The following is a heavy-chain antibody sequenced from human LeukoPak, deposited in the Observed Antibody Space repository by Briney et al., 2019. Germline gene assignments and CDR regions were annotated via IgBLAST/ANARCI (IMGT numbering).Heavy chain of an antibody. CDR3: AKDPTELGILPMDY. CDR2: ISGSGGST. V-gene: IGHV3-23*01. J-gene: IGHJ4*02. D-gene: IGHD1-1*01. CDR1: GFTFSSYA. Sequence: GGPLRLSCAASGFTFSSYAMSWVRQAPGKGLEWVSAISGSGGSTYYADSVKGRFTISRDNSKNTLYLQINSLRTEDTAVYYCAKDPTELGILPMDYWGQGTLVTVSS.